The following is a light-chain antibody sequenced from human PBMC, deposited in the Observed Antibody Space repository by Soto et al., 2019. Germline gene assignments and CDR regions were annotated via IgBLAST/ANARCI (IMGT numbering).Light chain of an antibody. Sequence: EIVMTQSPANLSVSPGERATLSCRASQSVSRNLAWYRQKPGQAPRLLIYATSSRANGVPTRFSGSVSGTDLTLTISSLQSEDFAVYYCQQYNNWPPWTFGQGTQVDIK. J-gene: IGKJ1*01. CDR2: ATS. CDR1: QSVSRN. V-gene: IGKV3-15*01. CDR3: QQYNNWPPWT.